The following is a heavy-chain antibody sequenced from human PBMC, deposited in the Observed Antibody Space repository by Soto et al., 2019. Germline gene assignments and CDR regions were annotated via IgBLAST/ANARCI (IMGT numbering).Heavy chain of an antibody. J-gene: IGHJ1*01. CDR2: ISYDGSNK. D-gene: IGHD6-13*01. CDR1: GFTFSSYG. V-gene: IGHV3-30*18. Sequence: QVQLVESGGGVVQPGRSLRLSCAASGFTFSSYGMHWVRQAPGKGLEWVAVISYDGSNKYYADSVKGRFTISRDNSKNTLYLQMNSLRAEDTAVYYCPKDFSPGSSSWWFQHWGQGTLVTVSS. CDR3: PKDFSPGSSSWWFQH.